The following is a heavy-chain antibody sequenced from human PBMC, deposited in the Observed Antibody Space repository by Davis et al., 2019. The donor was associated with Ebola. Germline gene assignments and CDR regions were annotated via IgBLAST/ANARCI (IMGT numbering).Heavy chain of an antibody. D-gene: IGHD4-11*01. V-gene: IGHV4-39*01. Sequence: TFSSYWMSWVRQPPRKGLEWIGSIYYSGITYYNPSLKSRVTISVDTSKNQFSLKLSSVTAADTAVYYCARHYSRLDYWGQGTLVTVSS. J-gene: IGHJ4*02. CDR2: IYYSGIT. CDR1: TFSSYW. CDR3: ARHYSRLDY.